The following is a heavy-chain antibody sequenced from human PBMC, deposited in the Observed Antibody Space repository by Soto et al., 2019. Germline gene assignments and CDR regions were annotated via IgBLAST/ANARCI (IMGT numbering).Heavy chain of an antibody. CDR3: AKGGIYNSSWYEGY. CDR1: GFTFSSYA. Sequence: QSGGSLRLSCAASGFTFSSYAMSWVRQAPGKGLEWVSSISASGDSTHNADSVKGRFAISRDNSKNTLDLQLNSLTADDTAVYYCAKGGIYNSSWYEGYWGQGALVTVSS. D-gene: IGHD6-13*01. CDR2: ISASGDST. V-gene: IGHV3-23*01. J-gene: IGHJ1*01.